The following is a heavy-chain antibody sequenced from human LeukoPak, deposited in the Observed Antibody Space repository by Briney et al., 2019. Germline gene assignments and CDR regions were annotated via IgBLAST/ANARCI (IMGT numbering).Heavy chain of an antibody. J-gene: IGHJ6*03. V-gene: IGHV3-23*01. CDR2: ISGSGGST. CDR3: AKRPYYYYYYMDV. Sequence: GGSLRLSCAASGFTFSSYAMSWVRQAPGKGLEWVSAISGSGGSTYYVDSVKGRFTISRDNSKNTLYLQMNSLRAEDTAVYYCAKRPYYYYYYMDVWGTGTTVIVSS. CDR1: GFTFSSYA.